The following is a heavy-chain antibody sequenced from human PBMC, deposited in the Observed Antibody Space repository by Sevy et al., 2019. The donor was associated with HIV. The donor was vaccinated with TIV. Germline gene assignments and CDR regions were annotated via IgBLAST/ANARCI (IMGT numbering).Heavy chain of an antibody. CDR2: IYYSGST. D-gene: IGHD6-13*01. CDR3: ARTLIAAAGREFEPGV. J-gene: IGHJ6*02. V-gene: IGHV4-61*01. CDR1: GGSVSSGSYY. Sequence: SETLSLTCTVSGGSVSSGSYYWSWIRQPPGKGLEWIGYIYYSGSTNYNPSLKSRVTISVDTSKNQFSLKLSSVTAADTAVYYCARTLIAAAGREFEPGVWGQGTTVTVSS.